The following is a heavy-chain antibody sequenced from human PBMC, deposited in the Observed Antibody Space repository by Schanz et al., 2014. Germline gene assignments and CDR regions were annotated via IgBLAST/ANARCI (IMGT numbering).Heavy chain of an antibody. Sequence: DVQLLESGGDLVQPGGSLSLSCEASGFTFRSYAMNWVRQTPGKGLQWVSSIDGRGVSTYYGDSLKGRFTISRDNFKDMVYLQMNSLRVEDTALYYCTRGQSGTYGTFDVWGRGTVVTVSS. V-gene: IGHV3-23*01. J-gene: IGHJ3*01. CDR3: TRGQSGTYGTFDV. CDR1: GFTFRSYA. CDR2: IDGRGVST. D-gene: IGHD1-26*01.